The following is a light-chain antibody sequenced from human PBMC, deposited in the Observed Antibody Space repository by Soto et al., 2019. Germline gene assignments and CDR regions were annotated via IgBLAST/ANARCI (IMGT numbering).Light chain of an antibody. CDR1: QGISSY. CDR3: QRYNSVPNT. V-gene: IGKV1-27*01. J-gene: IGKJ3*01. CDR2: GAS. Sequence: DIQMTQSPSSLSASVGDRVTITCRASQGISSYLAWYQQKPGKVPKLLIYGASTLHSGVPSRLSGSGSGTDFTLTINSLQPEDVATYYCQRYNSVPNTFGPGTKVDIK.